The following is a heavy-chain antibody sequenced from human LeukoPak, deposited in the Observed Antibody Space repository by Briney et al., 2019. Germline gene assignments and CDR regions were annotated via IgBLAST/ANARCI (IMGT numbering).Heavy chain of an antibody. J-gene: IGHJ4*02. CDR3: ARQSGSYAPFDY. CDR1: GFTFSSYS. CDR2: ISSSSSYI. D-gene: IGHD1-26*01. Sequence: PGGSLRLSCAASGFTFSSYSMNWVRQAPGKGLEWVSSISSSSSYIYYADSVKGRFTISRDNAKNSLYLQMNSLRAEDTAVYYCARQSGSYAPFDYWGQGTLVTVSS. V-gene: IGHV3-21*01.